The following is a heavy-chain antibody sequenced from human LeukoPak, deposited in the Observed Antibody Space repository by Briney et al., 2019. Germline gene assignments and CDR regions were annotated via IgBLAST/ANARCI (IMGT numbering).Heavy chain of an antibody. V-gene: IGHV4-59*01. D-gene: IGHD1-26*01. Sequence: KPSETPSPTCTVSGGSISSYFWGWIRQPPGEGPELIAYIHYSENTNYNPSLKSRVTISVDTSKNQFSLKLSSVTAADTAVYYCARDRRWGLLHAFDIWGQGAMVTVSP. CDR2: IHYSENT. J-gene: IGHJ3*02. CDR1: GGSISSYF. CDR3: ARDRRWGLLHAFDI.